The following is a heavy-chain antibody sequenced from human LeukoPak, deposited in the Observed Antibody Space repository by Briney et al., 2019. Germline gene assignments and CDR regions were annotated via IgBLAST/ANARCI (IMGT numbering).Heavy chain of an antibody. CDR2: ISGGSERI. Sequence: GGSLGLSCAVSGFTFSNYNMNWIRQAPGKGPEWVSSISGGSERIYYADSVKGRFTISRDNAKNSLSLQMDGLRDEDTALYYCTRRLSVWGQGTMVIVSS. V-gene: IGHV3-48*02. J-gene: IGHJ3*01. CDR3: TRRLSV. CDR1: GFTFSNYN.